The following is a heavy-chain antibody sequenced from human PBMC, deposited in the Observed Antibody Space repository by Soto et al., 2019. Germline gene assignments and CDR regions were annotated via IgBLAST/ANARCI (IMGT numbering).Heavy chain of an antibody. J-gene: IGHJ4*02. CDR2: INPSGSP. CDR1: GGSFSGYT. CDR3: ARGLPPAY. V-gene: IGHV4-34*01. Sequence: QVQLQQWGAGLLKPSETLSLTCAVYGGSFSGYTWNWIRQSPGKGLEWIGEINPSGSPNYNPSLNSRVTISLDTSKNQYSLKLTSVTAADTAVYYCARGLPPAYWGQGTLVTVSS.